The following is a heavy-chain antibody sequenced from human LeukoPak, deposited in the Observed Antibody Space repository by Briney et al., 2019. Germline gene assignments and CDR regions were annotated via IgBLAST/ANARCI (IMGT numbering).Heavy chain of an antibody. D-gene: IGHD2-2*01. Sequence: PSETLSLTCTVSGGSISSYYWSWIRQPPGKGLEWIGYIYYSGSTNYNPSPKSRVTISVDTSKNQFSLKLSSVTAADTAVYYCARVTERVVPAATYYFDYWGQGTLVTVSS. CDR3: ARVTERVVPAATYYFDY. CDR1: GGSISSYY. V-gene: IGHV4-59*01. J-gene: IGHJ4*02. CDR2: IYYSGST.